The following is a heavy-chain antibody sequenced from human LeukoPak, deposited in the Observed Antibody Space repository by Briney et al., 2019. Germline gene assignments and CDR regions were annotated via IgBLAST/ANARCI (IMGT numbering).Heavy chain of an antibody. CDR1: GGSFSGYY. J-gene: IGHJ4*02. V-gene: IGHV4-34*01. D-gene: IGHD5-24*01. CDR3: ARGLQYRRDGYKN. Sequence: PSETLSLTCAVYGGSFSGYYWSWIRQPPGKGLEWIGELNHSGSTNYNPSLKSRVTISVDTSKNQFSLKLSSVTAADTAVYYCARGLQYRRDGYKNWGQGTLVTVSS. CDR2: LNHSGST.